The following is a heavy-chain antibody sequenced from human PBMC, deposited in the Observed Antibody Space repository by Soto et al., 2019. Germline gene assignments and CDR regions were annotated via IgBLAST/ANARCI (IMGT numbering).Heavy chain of an antibody. J-gene: IGHJ4*02. CDR2: IIPMLGMS. Sequence: QVQLVQSGAEVKTPGSSVKVSCTASGDTFNFYTLSWVRQAPGQGLEWMGRIIPMLGMSNYAQKFQGRVTMIADKSTRTVYMVLSGLRSEDTALYYCATNYGSVSTHFDHWGQGTLVTVSS. CDR1: GDTFNFYT. CDR3: ATNYGSVSTHFDH. V-gene: IGHV1-69*02. D-gene: IGHD3-10*01.